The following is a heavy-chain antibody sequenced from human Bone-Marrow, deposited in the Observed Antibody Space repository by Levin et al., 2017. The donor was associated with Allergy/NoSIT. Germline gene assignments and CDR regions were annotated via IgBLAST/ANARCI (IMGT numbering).Heavy chain of an antibody. CDR2: IWFDGTKV. CDR3: ARGVYGQLPHFDF. J-gene: IGHJ4*02. CDR1: GFSFSSYG. D-gene: IGHD5-18*01. V-gene: IGHV3-33*07. Sequence: GGSLRLSCAASGFSFSSYGMYWVRQAPGKGLEWVAVIWFDGTKVSYGQSVKGRFTVSRDNSKNTLYLDMNDLRPEDTAIYYCARGVYGQLPHFDFWGQGTQVTVSA.